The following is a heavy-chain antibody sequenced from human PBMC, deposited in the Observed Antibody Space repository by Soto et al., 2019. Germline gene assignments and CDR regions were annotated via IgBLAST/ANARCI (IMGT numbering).Heavy chain of an antibody. CDR3: ARVVVPAAIVVYYYYYMDV. Sequence: GGSLRLSCAASGFTFSDYYMSWIRQAPGKGLEWVSYISSSGSTIYYADSVKGRFTISRDNAKNSLYLQMNSLRAEDTAVYYCARVVVPAAIVVYYYYYMDVWGKGTTVTVSS. J-gene: IGHJ6*03. D-gene: IGHD2-2*01. CDR1: GFTFSDYY. V-gene: IGHV3-11*01. CDR2: ISSSGSTI.